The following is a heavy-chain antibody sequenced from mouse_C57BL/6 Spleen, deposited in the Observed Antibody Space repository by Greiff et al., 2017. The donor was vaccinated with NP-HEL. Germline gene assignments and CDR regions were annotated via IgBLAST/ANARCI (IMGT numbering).Heavy chain of an antibody. CDR2: IDPSDSET. Sequence: QVQLQQPGAELVRPGSSVKLSCKASGYTFTSYWMHWVKQRPIQGLEWIGNIDPSDSETHYNQKFKDKATLTVDKSSSTAYMQLSSLTSEDSAVYYCARSGYSSGYFDYWGQGTTLTVSS. V-gene: IGHV1-52*01. J-gene: IGHJ2*01. D-gene: IGHD3-2*02. CDR3: ARSGYSSGYFDY. CDR1: GYTFTSYW.